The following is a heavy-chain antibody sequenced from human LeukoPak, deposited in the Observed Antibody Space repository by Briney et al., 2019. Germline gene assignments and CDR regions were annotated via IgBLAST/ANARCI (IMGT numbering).Heavy chain of an antibody. CDR3: ARRGYCSSTSCLGLIDY. D-gene: IGHD2-2*01. V-gene: IGHV4-61*01. CDR1: GGSVSSGSYY. J-gene: IGHJ4*02. Sequence: SETLSLTCTVSGGSVSSGSYYWSWIRQPPGKGLEWIGYIYCSGSTNYNPSLKSRVTISVDTSKNQFSLKLSSVTAADTAVYYCARRGYCSSTSCLGLIDYWGQGTLVTVSS. CDR2: IYCSGST.